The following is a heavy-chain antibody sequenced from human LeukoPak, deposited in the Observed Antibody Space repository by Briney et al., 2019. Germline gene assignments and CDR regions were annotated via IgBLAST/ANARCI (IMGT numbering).Heavy chain of an antibody. CDR2: ISSSGSTI. Sequence: GGSLRLSCAASGFTFSSYEMNWVRQAPGKGLEWVSYISSSGSTIYYADTGKGRFTISRDNAKNSLYLQMNSLRAEDTAVYYCARFYTALDYWGQGTLVTVSS. J-gene: IGHJ4*02. D-gene: IGHD2-21*02. V-gene: IGHV3-48*03. CDR3: ARFYTALDY. CDR1: GFTFSSYE.